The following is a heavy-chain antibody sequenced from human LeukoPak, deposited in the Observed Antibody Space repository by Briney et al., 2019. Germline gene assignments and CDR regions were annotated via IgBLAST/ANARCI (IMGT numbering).Heavy chain of an antibody. D-gene: IGHD3-9*01. Sequence: PSETLSLTCAVSGGSISSSNWWSWVRQPPGKGLEWIGEIYHSGSTNYNPSLKSRVTISVDKSKNQFSLKLSSVTAADTAVYYCARGDYDILTGYPNGAFDIWGQGTMVTVSS. J-gene: IGHJ3*02. CDR1: GGSISSSNW. CDR2: IYHSGST. V-gene: IGHV4-4*02. CDR3: ARGDYDILTGYPNGAFDI.